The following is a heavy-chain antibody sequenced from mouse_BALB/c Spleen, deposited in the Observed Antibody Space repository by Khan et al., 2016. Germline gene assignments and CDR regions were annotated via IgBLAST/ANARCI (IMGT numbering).Heavy chain of an antibody. CDR1: GYTFTDYY. V-gene: IGHV1-77*01. CDR3: ARSYYGYFAMDY. D-gene: IGHD1-2*01. J-gene: IGHJ4*01. Sequence: QVQLQQSGTELPRPGASVKLSCKASGYTFTDYYLHWVKQRTGQGLEWIGEIFPGSGSTYYNEKFKGKASLTADTSSSTAYSQLISLTSEDSAVYFCARSYYGYFAMDYWGHGASVTVSS. CDR2: IFPGSGST.